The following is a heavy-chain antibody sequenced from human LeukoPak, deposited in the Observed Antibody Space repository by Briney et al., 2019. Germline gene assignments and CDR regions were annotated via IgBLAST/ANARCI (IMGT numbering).Heavy chain of an antibody. J-gene: IGHJ6*02. CDR2: IYYSGST. CDR1: GGSVSSGSYY. V-gene: IGHV4-61*01. Sequence: PSETLSLTCTVSGGSVSSGSYYWSWIRQPPGKGLEWIGYIYYSGSTNYNPSLKSRVTISVDTSKNQFSLKLGSVTAADTAVYYCARDARVCTNGVCYGMDVWGQGTTVTVSS. D-gene: IGHD2-8*01. CDR3: ARDARVCTNGVCYGMDV.